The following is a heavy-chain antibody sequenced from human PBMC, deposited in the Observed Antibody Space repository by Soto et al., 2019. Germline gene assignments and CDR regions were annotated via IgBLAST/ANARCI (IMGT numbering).Heavy chain of an antibody. Sequence: GGSLRPSCAASGFTFSTYGMDWVRQGPGKGLEWLAIIWYDGTNKFYADSVKGRFTVSRDNYKNTLYLQMTGLRAEDTAVYYCATDGPRIAVAGTYPDHWGQGTLVTVSS. V-gene: IGHV3-33*01. D-gene: IGHD6-19*01. CDR1: GFTFSTYG. J-gene: IGHJ4*02. CDR2: IWYDGTNK. CDR3: ATDGPRIAVAGTYPDH.